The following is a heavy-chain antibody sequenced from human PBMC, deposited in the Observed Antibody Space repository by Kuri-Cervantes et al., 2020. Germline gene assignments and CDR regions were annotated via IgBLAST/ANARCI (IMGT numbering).Heavy chain of an antibody. CDR1: GGSISSYY. CDR2: IYYSGST. D-gene: IGHD2-8*01. Sequence: ESLKISCTVSGGSISSYYWSWIRQPAGKGLEWIGYIYYSGSTNYNPSLKSRVTISVDTSKNQFSLKLSSVTAADTAVYYCARDGGYATRSWFDPWGQGTLVTVSS. V-gene: IGHV4-59*01. J-gene: IGHJ5*02. CDR3: ARDGGYATRSWFDP.